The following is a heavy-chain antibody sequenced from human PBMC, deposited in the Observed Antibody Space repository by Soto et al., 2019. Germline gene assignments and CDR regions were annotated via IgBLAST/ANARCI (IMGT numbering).Heavy chain of an antibody. Sequence: EVQLVESGGGLVQPGGSLRLSCAASGFTFTTYEMAWVRQAPGKGLQWVSYISDSGGVTKYADSVKGRFIISRDNAKNSMYLQMNSLRAEDTAVYYCAGGIMYTGSYQHWGQGTQVTVSS. D-gene: IGHD1-26*01. CDR3: AGGIMYTGSYQH. CDR1: GFTFTTYE. V-gene: IGHV3-48*03. CDR2: ISDSGGVT. J-gene: IGHJ4*02.